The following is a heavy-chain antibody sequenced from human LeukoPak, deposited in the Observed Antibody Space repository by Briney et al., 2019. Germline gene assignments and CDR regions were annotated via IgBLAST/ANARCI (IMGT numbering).Heavy chain of an antibody. D-gene: IGHD6-13*01. CDR2: IYYSGST. CDR1: GGSISSYY. V-gene: IGHV4-59*08. J-gene: IGHJ4*02. CDR3: ARSGIAAAEVDY. Sequence: PETLSLTCTVSGGSISSYYWSWIRQPPGKGLEWIGYIYYSGSTNYNPSLKSRVTISVDTSKNQFSLKLSSVTAADTAVYYCARSGIAAAEVDYWGQGTLVTVSS.